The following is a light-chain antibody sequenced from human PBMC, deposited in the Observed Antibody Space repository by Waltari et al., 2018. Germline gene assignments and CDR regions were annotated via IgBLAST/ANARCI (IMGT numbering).Light chain of an antibody. Sequence: QSVLPQPPSVSAAPGQRVTISCSGGHSNIWNNYVSWYRQFQGTAPKLLIYEDSERPSGVPGRFSGSKSGTSATLDITGLQAGDEADYYCGTWDSSLSGAVFGGGTHLTVL. CDR3: GTWDSSLSGAV. CDR1: HSNIWNNY. J-gene: IGLJ7*01. CDR2: EDS. V-gene: IGLV1-51*02.